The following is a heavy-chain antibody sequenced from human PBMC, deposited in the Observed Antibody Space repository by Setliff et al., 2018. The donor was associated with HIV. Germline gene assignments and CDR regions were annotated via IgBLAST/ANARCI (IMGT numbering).Heavy chain of an antibody. J-gene: IGHJ6*04. CDR3: ARGKGVGGVIITGGLDV. V-gene: IGHV1-3*03. CDR1: GYTFTNYA. CDR2: INAGNGNT. D-gene: IGHD3-10*01. Sequence: ASVKVSCKTSGYTFTNYAIQWVRQAPGQGLQWMGWINAGNGNTKYSQEFQGRVTMTRDTSITTAYMELSSLTSEDTAVYYCARGKGVGGVIITGGLDVWGKGTTVTVSS.